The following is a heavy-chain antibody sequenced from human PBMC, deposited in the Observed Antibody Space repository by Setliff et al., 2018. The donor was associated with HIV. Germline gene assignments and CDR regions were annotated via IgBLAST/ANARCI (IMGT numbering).Heavy chain of an antibody. V-gene: IGHV4-31*03. J-gene: IGHJ6*03. CDR3: ARDLSTDSSGPYYHMDV. CDR1: GGSISSDSSS. D-gene: IGHD3-22*01. Sequence: SETLSLTCTVSGGSISSDSSSWTWIRQYPGKGLEWIGCIFNSGSTHYKPSLKSRLTISLDTSKSQFSLNLRSVTAADTAVYYCARDLSTDSSGPYYHMDVWGRGTTVTVSS. CDR2: IFNSGST.